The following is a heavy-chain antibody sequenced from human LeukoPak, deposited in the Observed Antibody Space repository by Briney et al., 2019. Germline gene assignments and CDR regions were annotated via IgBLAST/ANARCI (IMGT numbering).Heavy chain of an antibody. V-gene: IGHV3-48*04. CDR2: ISSSGSTI. CDR1: GFTFSSYS. CDR3: ARFAAGGSYYYYMDV. J-gene: IGHJ6*03. Sequence: HSGGSLRLSCAASGFTFSSYSVNWVRQAPGKGLEWVSYISSSGSTIYYADSVKGRFTISRDNAKNSLYLQMNSLRADDTAVYYCARFAAGGSYYYYMDVWGKGTTVTVSS. D-gene: IGHD6-25*01.